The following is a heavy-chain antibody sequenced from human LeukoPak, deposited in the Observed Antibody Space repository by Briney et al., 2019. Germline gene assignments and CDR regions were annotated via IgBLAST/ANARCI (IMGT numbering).Heavy chain of an antibody. CDR3: ARDQAADYCSGGSCYVAPWEEYYYYMDV. J-gene: IGHJ6*03. CDR1: EGTFSSYA. V-gene: IGHV1-69*05. Sequence: GASVKVSCKASEGTFSSYAISWVRQAPGQGLEWMGGIIPIFGTANYAQKFQGRVTITTDESTSTAYMELSSLRSEDTAVYYCARDQAADYCSGGSCYVAPWEEYYYYMDVRGKGTTVTVSS. D-gene: IGHD2-15*01. CDR2: IIPIFGTA.